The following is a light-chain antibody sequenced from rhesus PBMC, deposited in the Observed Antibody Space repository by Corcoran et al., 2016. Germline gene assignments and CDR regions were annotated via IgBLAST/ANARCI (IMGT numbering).Light chain of an antibody. Sequence: ETVVTQSPATLSLSPGERATLSCRASQSVGSYLAWYQQKPGQTPRLLIYGASSRATGIPERCSGSGSGTDFTLTISSLEPEDVGRYYCQQSSNLYSFGQGTKVEIK. J-gene: IGKJ2*01. CDR1: QSVGSY. V-gene: IGKV3-24*04. CDR2: GAS. CDR3: QQSSNLYS.